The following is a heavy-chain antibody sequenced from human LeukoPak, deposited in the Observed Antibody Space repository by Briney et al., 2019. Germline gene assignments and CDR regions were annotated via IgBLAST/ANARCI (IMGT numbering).Heavy chain of an antibody. CDR1: GYTFTSYG. Sequence: ASVKVSCTASGYTFTSYGISWVRQAPGQGLEWMGWISAYNGNTNYAQKLQGRVTMTTDTSTSTAYMELRSLRSDDTAVYYCARDRGDSSLAASDYWGQGTLVTVSS. CDR2: ISAYNGNT. D-gene: IGHD6-6*01. J-gene: IGHJ4*02. V-gene: IGHV1-18*01. CDR3: ARDRGDSSLAASDY.